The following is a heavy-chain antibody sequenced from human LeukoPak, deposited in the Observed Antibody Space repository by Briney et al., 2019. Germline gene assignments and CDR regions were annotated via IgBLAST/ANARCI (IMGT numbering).Heavy chain of an antibody. Sequence: GGSLRLSCAASGFTFSTYWMHWVRQAPGKGLVWVLRIKSDGGTNYADSVKGRFTISRDNAKKTVSLQMNSLRPEDTGVYYCARAPSEIGGYYPEYFRHWGQGTLVTVSS. CDR3: ARAPSEIGGYYPEYFRH. CDR2: IKSDGGT. V-gene: IGHV3-74*01. CDR1: GFTFSTYW. J-gene: IGHJ1*01. D-gene: IGHD3-22*01.